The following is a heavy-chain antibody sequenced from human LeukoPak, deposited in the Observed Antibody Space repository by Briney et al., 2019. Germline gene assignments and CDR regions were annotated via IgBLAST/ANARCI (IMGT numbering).Heavy chain of an antibody. CDR2: IYSSGSS. Sequence: SETLSLTCTVSGGSISNYYWSWIRQPPGKGLEWIAYIYSSGSSHYNPSLQSRVTISVDTSNSLFSLKLSSVTAADTAVYYCARHKGYDLLTGFYLFDFWGQGFLVTVSS. CDR1: GGSISNYY. D-gene: IGHD3-9*01. V-gene: IGHV4-59*08. J-gene: IGHJ4*02. CDR3: ARHKGYDLLTGFYLFDF.